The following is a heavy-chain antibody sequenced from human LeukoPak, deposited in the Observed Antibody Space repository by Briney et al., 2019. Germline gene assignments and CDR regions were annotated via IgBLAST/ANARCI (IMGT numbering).Heavy chain of an antibody. Sequence: SETLSLTCTVSGGSISSYYWSWIRQPAGKRLVWIGRIYTSGSTNYNPSLKSRVTMSVDTSKNQFSLKLSSVTAADTAVYYCARGLAARQPEELFDYWGQGTLVTVSS. V-gene: IGHV4-4*07. CDR3: ARGLAARQPEELFDY. J-gene: IGHJ4*02. CDR1: GGSISSYY. CDR2: IYTSGST. D-gene: IGHD6-6*01.